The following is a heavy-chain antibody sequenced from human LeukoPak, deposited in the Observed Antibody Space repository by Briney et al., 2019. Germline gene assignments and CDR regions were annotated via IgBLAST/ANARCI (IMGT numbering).Heavy chain of an antibody. CDR1: GGSFSGYF. V-gene: IGHV4-34*01. Sequence: SETLSLTCAVYGGSFSGYFWSWIRQPPGKGLEWIGEINHSGSTNYNPSLKSRVTISVDTSKNQFSLKLSSVTAADTAVYYCARLTDWFDPWGQGTLVTVSS. CDR2: INHSGST. J-gene: IGHJ5*02. CDR3: ARLTDWFDP.